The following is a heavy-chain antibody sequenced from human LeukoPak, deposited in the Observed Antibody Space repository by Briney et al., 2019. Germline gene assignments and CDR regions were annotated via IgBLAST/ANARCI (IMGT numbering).Heavy chain of an antibody. Sequence: PGRSLRLSCAASGFTFGSYAMHWVRQAPGKGLEWVAVISYGGSNKYYADSVKGRFTIPRDNSKNTLYLQMNSLRAEDTAVYYCARGDLPQYYFDYWGQGTLVTVSS. D-gene: IGHD5-24*01. V-gene: IGHV3-30-3*01. CDR1: GFTFGSYA. CDR3: ARGDLPQYYFDY. J-gene: IGHJ4*02. CDR2: ISYGGSNK.